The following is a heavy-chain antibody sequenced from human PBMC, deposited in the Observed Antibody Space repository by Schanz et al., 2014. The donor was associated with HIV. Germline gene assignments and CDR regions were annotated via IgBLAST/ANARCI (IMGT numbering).Heavy chain of an antibody. CDR1: GFTFGDHY. V-gene: IGHV3-11*01. Sequence: VQLVESGGGLVKPGGSLSLSCVASGFTFGDHYMTWIRQAPGKGLEWVAHITGPGDTMYYADSVKGRFTISRDNAKNSLNLQLKSLRAEDTAVYYCARVATSGFFDDYWGQGTLVTVSS. CDR2: ITGPGDTM. J-gene: IGHJ4*02. D-gene: IGHD1-1*01. CDR3: ARVATSGFFDDY.